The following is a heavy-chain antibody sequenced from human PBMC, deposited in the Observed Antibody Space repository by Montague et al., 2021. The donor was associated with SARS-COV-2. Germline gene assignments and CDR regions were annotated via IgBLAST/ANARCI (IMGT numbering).Heavy chain of an antibody. D-gene: IGHD6-6*01. Sequence: ETLSLTCTVSGASVASGNFYWSWIRQPPGKGLEWIGYMYYTGHTNYNPSLESRVTMPVDPSKNQFSLTLTSVTAADTAVYYCARSRANVPSRPGFDYWGQGALVTVSS. CDR1: GASVASGNFY. J-gene: IGHJ4*02. CDR3: ARSRANVPSRPGFDY. V-gene: IGHV4-61*01. CDR2: MYYTGHT.